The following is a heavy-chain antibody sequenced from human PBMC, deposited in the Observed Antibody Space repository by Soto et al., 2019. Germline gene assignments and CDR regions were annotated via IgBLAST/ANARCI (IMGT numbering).Heavy chain of an antibody. CDR3: AKDNRAYGSGWNYGMDV. CDR1: RFTLSSYA. D-gene: IGHD6-19*01. V-gene: IGHV3-23*01. J-gene: IGHJ6*02. CDR2: ISGRDDRT. Sequence: GGSLRLSCVVLRFTLSSYAMNWVRQAPGKGLEWGAIISGRDDRTHSAHSVKGRFTISRDNSKNTLYLQMNSLRAEEKALYYCAKDNRAYGSGWNYGMDVWGQGTTVTVSS.